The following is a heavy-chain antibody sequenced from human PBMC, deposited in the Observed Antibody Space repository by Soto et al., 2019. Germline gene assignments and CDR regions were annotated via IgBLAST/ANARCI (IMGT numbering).Heavy chain of an antibody. D-gene: IGHD5-12*01. CDR1: GFTFSSYS. J-gene: IGHJ4*02. V-gene: IGHV3-21*01. CDR2: ISSSSSYI. Sequence: LRLSCAAPGFTFSSYSMNWVRQAPGKGLEWVSSISSSSSYIYYADSVKGRFTISRDDAKNSLYLQMNSLRAEDTAVYYCARDGLRFRAFDYWGQGTLVTVSS. CDR3: ARDGLRFRAFDY.